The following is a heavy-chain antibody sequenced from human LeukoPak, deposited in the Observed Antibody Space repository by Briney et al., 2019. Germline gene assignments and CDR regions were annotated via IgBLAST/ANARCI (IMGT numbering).Heavy chain of an antibody. Sequence: ASVKVSCKASGYTFTGYYMHWVRQAPGQGLEWMGWINPNSGGTNYAQKLQGRVTMTTDTSTSTAYMELRSLRSDDTAVYYCARDRSNYYDSSGYSSDAFDIWGQGTMVTVSS. V-gene: IGHV1-2*02. CDR2: INPNSGGT. CDR1: GYTFTGYY. J-gene: IGHJ3*02. CDR3: ARDRSNYYDSSGYSSDAFDI. D-gene: IGHD3-22*01.